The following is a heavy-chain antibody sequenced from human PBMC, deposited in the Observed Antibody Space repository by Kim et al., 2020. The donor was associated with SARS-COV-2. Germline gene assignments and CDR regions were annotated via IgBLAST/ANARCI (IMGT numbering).Heavy chain of an antibody. V-gene: IGHV3-21*01. CDR2: ISSSSSYI. D-gene: IGHD1-26*01. J-gene: IGHJ4*02. Sequence: GGSLRLSCAASGFTFSSYSMNWVRQAPGKGLEWVSSISSSSSYIYYADSVKGRFTISRDNAKNSLYLQMNSLRAEDTAVYYCARQEAATNEDFDYWGQGTLVTVSS. CDR1: GFTFSSYS. CDR3: ARQEAATNEDFDY.